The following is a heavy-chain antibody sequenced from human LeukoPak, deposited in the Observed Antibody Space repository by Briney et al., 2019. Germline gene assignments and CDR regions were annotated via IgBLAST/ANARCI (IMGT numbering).Heavy chain of an antibody. D-gene: IGHD2-2*01. J-gene: IGHJ5*02. CDR3: TTAPAFSSSWRS. CDR2: ITRSDTTK. Sequence: GGSLRLSCAASGFTFSTYNMNWVRQAPGKGPEWVAYITRSDTTKYYADSVNGRFTISRDNAKKSLYLQMNSLRAEDTAIYYCTTAPAFSSSWRSWGQGTLVTVSS. V-gene: IGHV3-48*03. CDR1: GFTFSTYN.